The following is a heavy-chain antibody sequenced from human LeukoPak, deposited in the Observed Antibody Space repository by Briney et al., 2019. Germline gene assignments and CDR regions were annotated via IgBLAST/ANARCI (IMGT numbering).Heavy chain of an antibody. CDR2: IYYSGNT. D-gene: IGHD6-19*01. J-gene: IGHJ4*02. Sequence: SETLSLTCAVYGGSFSGYYWSWIRQPPGKGLEWIGYIYYSGNTNYNPSLKSRVTISVDTSKNQFSLKLSSVTAADTAVYYCVRENYSSGWYGIIDYWGQGTLVTVSS. CDR1: GGSFSGYY. CDR3: VRENYSSGWYGIIDY. V-gene: IGHV4-59*01.